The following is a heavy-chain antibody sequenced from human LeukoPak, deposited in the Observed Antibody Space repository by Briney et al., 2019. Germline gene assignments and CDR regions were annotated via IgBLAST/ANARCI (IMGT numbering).Heavy chain of an antibody. CDR3: ARGRYLTTLGGAAAGFLDY. CDR1: GFTVSSNY. V-gene: IGHV4-34*01. J-gene: IGHJ4*02. D-gene: IGHD6-13*01. Sequence: PGGSLRLSCAASGFTVSSNYMSWVRQSPGKGLEWIGEINRSGSTNYNPSLKSRVTMSVDTSQKQFSLRLTSLRAADTAVYYCARGRYLTTLGGAAAGFLDYWGQGTVVTVSS. CDR2: INRSGST.